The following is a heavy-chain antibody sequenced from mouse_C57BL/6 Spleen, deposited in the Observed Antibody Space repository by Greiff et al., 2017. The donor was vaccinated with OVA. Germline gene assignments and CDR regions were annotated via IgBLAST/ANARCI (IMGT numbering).Heavy chain of an antibody. Sequence: QVQLQQPGAELVKPGASVKLSCKASGYTFTSYWMQWVKQRPGQGLEWIGEIDPSDSYTNYTQKFKGKATLTVDTSSSTAYMQLSSLTSEDSAVYYCARITTVVAPYWGQGTTLTVSS. CDR1: GYTFTSYW. V-gene: IGHV1-50*01. D-gene: IGHD1-1*01. CDR3: ARITTVVAPY. CDR2: IDPSDSYT. J-gene: IGHJ2*01.